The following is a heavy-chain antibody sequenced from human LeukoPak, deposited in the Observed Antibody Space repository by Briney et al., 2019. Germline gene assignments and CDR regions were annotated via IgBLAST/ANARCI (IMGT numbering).Heavy chain of an antibody. CDR2: IKQDGSEK. V-gene: IGHV3-7*01. CDR1: GFTFSSYW. D-gene: IGHD5-18*01. J-gene: IGHJ4*02. Sequence: PGGSLRLSCAASGFTFSSYWMSWVRQAPGKGLEWVANIKQDGSEKYYVDSVKGRFTISRDNANNSLYLQMNRLRAEDTAVYYCARDLGAQLWSTGNFDYWGQGTLVTVSS. CDR3: ARDLGAQLWSTGNFDY.